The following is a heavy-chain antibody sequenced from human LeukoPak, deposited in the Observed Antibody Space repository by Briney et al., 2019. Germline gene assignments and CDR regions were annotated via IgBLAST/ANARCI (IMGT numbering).Heavy chain of an antibody. V-gene: IGHV3-48*04. D-gene: IGHD3-16*01. CDR2: ISSSSSSTI. CDR3: ARGVGLGGWFDP. J-gene: IGHJ5*02. CDR1: GFTFSTYS. Sequence: GGSLRLSCAASGFTFSTYSMNWVRQAPGKGLEWIAYISSSSSSTIYYADSAKGRFTISRDNAKNSLYLQMNSLRVEDTAVYYCARGVGLGGWFDPWGQGTLVTVSS.